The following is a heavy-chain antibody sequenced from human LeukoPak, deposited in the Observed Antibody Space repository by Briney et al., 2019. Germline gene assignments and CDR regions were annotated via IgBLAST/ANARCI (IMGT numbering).Heavy chain of an antibody. J-gene: IGHJ4*02. Sequence: PGGSLRLSCAASGFTFSSYAMSWVRQAPGKGLEWVSAISGSGGSTYYADSVKGRFTISRDNSKNTVSLHMNSLRAEDSAIYRCARAYDKAYDYWGQGTLVTVSS. CDR1: GFTFSSYA. CDR3: ARAYDKAYDY. V-gene: IGHV3-23*01. CDR2: ISGSGGST. D-gene: IGHD2-21*01.